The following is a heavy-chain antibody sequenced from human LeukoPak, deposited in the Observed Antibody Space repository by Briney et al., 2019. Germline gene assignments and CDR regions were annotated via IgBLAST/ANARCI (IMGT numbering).Heavy chain of an antibody. D-gene: IGHD3-22*01. CDR3: ASRYYYDSSGYYYRSFDY. CDR1: GGTFSSYT. J-gene: IGHJ4*02. CDR2: IIPILGIA. Sequence: SVKVSCKASGGTFSSYTISWVRQAPGQGLEWMGRIIPILGIANYAQKFQGRVTITADKSTSTAYMELSSLRSEDTALYYCASRYYYDSSGYYYRSFDYWGQGTLVTVSS. V-gene: IGHV1-69*02.